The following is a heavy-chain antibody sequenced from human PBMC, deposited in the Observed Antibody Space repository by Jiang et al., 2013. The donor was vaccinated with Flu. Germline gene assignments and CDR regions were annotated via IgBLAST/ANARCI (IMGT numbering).Heavy chain of an antibody. D-gene: IGHD6-19*01. V-gene: IGHV1-58*02. J-gene: IGHJ3*02. CDR1: GFTFTSSA. CDR2: IVVGSGNT. CDR3: AADRGIAVAKGTKRTWDAFDI. Sequence: GAEVKKPGTSVKVSCKASGFTFTSSAMQWVRQARGQRLEWIGWIVVGSGNTNYAQKFQERVTITRDMSTSTAXMELSSLRSEDTAVYYCAADRGIAVAKGTKRTWDAFDIWGQGTMVTVSS.